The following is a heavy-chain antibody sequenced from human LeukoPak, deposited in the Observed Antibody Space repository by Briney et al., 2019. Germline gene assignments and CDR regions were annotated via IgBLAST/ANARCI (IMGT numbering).Heavy chain of an antibody. J-gene: IGHJ6*02. Sequence: GGSLRLSCAASGFTFSSYWMNWARQAPGKGLEWVASIDHNGNVNYYVDSVKGRFTISRDNAKNSLYLQMSNLRAEDTAVYFCARGGGLDVWAKGPRSPPP. CDR3: ARGGGLDV. D-gene: IGHD3-16*01. CDR1: GFTFSSYW. V-gene: IGHV3-7*03. CDR2: IDHNGNVN.